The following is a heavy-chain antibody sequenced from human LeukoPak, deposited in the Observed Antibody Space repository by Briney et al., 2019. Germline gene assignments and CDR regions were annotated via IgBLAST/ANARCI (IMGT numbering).Heavy chain of an antibody. CDR1: GYTFTSYY. V-gene: IGHV1-46*01. J-gene: IGHJ4*02. CDR2: INPSGGST. CDR3: ARDPGGSSGWYQFDY. D-gene: IGHD6-19*01. Sequence: ASVKVSCKASGYTFTSYYMHWVRQAPGQGLECMGIINPSGGSTSYAQKFQGRVTMTRDTSTSTVYMELSSLRSEDTAVYYCARDPGGSSGWYQFDYWGQGTLVTVSS.